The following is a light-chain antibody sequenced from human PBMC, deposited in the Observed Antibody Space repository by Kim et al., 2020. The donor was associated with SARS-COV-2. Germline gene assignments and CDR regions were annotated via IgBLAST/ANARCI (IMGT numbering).Light chain of an antibody. CDR2: GAS. V-gene: IGKV3-20*01. J-gene: IGKJ2*01. CDR3: QQYGSSPPYT. CDR1: QGVSSSY. Sequence: SPGERATLSCRAGQGVSSSYLAWNQQKPGQAPRLLIYGASSRATGIPDRFSGSGSGTDFTLTISRLGPEDFAVYYCQQYGSSPPYTFGQGTKLEI.